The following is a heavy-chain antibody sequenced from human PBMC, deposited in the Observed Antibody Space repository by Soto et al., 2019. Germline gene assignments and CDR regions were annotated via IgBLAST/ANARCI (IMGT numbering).Heavy chain of an antibody. CDR3: ARLVAAGITYYCVS. V-gene: IGHV2-5*02. CDR2: IYWDDDK. J-gene: IGHJ4*02. D-gene: IGHD3-10*02. Sequence: QITLKESGPTLVKPTQTLTLTCTFSAFSLSTSGVGVGWIRQPPGKALEWLTFIYWDDDKRYSPSLKSRLTSSEDAANNLVVLTRTNMDPVYTANYYCARLVAAGITYYCVSWGQGTLVTVSS. CDR1: AFSLSTSGVG.